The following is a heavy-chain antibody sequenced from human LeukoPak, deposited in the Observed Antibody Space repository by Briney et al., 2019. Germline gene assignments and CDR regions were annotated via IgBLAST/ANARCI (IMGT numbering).Heavy chain of an antibody. CDR1: GGSLSTHH. V-gene: IGHV4-59*11. J-gene: IGHJ4*02. CDR2: ISDSGCT. Sequence: PSETLSLTCVVSGGSLSTHHWSWIRQSPGRGLEWIGYISDSGCTNYNPSLKSRVTISVDTSKNQFSLMLSSVTAADTAVYYCARRTGTSVDWGQGTLVTVSS. D-gene: IGHD1-1*01. CDR3: ARRTGTSVD.